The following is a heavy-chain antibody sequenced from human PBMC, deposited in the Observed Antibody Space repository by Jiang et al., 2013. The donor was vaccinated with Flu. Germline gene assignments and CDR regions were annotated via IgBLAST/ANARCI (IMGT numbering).Heavy chain of an antibody. CDR3: ARVHLVVVTDDLSDAFDI. CDR1: GDSVSSNSAA. V-gene: IGHV6-1*01. CDR2: TYYRSKWYN. D-gene: IGHD2-21*02. Sequence: SQTLSLTCAISGDSVSSNSAAWNWIRQSPSRGLEWLGRTYYRSKWYNDYAVSVKSRITINPDTSKNQFSLQLNSVTPEDTAVYYCARVHLVVVTDDLSDAFDIWGQGTMVTVSS. J-gene: IGHJ3*02.